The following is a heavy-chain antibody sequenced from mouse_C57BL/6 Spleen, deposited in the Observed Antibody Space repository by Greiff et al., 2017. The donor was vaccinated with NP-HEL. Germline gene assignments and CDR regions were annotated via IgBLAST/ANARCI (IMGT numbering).Heavy chain of an antibody. CDR3: ARFNYYGSSYED. V-gene: IGHV1-42*01. D-gene: IGHD1-1*01. Sequence: VQLQQSGPELVKPGASVKISCKASGYSFTGYYMNWVKQSPEKSLEWIGEINPSTGGTTYNQKFKAKATLTVDKSSSTAYMQLKSLTSEDSAVYYCARFNYYGSSYEDWGQGTTLTVSS. CDR2: INPSTGGT. J-gene: IGHJ2*01. CDR1: GYSFTGYY.